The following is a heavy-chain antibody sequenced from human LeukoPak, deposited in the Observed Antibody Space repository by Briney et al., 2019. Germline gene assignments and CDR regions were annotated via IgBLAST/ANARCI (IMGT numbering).Heavy chain of an antibody. Sequence: GESLKISCKGSGYSFTSYWIGWVRQMPGKGLEWMGIIYPGDSDTRYSPSFQGQVTISADKPISTAYLQWSSLKASDTAMYYCARLARGYSSSPTYGMDVWGQGTTVTVSS. CDR3: ARLARGYSSSPTYGMDV. J-gene: IGHJ6*02. D-gene: IGHD6-13*01. CDR1: GYSFTSYW. CDR2: IYPGDSDT. V-gene: IGHV5-51*04.